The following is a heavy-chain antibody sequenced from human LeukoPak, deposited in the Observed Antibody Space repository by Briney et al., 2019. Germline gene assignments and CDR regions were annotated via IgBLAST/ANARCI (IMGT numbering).Heavy chain of an antibody. Sequence: SETLSLTCTVSGGSISSGDYYWSWIRQPPGKGLEWIGYIYYSGSTYYNPSLKSRVTISVDTSKNQFSLKLSSVTAADTAVYYCARVRYCSSTSCYTYYYYMDVWGKGTTDTVSS. CDR2: IYYSGST. D-gene: IGHD2-2*02. CDR3: ARVRYCSSTSCYTYYYYMDV. V-gene: IGHV4-30-4*08. J-gene: IGHJ6*03. CDR1: GGSISSGDYY.